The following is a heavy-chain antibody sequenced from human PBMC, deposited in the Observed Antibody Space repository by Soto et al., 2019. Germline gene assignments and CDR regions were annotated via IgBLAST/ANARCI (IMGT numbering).Heavy chain of an antibody. Sequence: SETLSLTCNVSGASVRHGYGSRIRQPPGKGLEWIGFMYFGGSFNYNPSLTSRATISVETSKNQFSMKLTSVTASDTAVYYCARSYYDSTGFAVDPWGQGTLVTVSS. CDR2: MYFGGSF. J-gene: IGHJ5*02. CDR1: GASVRHGY. D-gene: IGHD3-22*01. V-gene: IGHV4-59*02. CDR3: ARSYYDSTGFAVDP.